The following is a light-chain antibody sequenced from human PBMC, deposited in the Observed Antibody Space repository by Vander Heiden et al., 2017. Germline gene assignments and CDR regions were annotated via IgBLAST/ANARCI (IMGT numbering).Light chain of an antibody. J-gene: IGKJ4*01. CDR3: QQRSSWPLT. CDR1: QSVGGY. Sequence: EIVLAQSPATLYLSPGERATLSCRASQSVGGYLAWYQQKPGQSPRLLIYDASNRATGIPARFSGSGSGTDFTRTISRLEPEDFAVYYCQQRSSWPLTFGGGTKVEIK. V-gene: IGKV3-11*01. CDR2: DAS.